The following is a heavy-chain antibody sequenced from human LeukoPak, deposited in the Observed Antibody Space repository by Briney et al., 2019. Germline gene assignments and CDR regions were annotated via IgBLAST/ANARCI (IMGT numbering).Heavy chain of an antibody. CDR1: GFTFSTYW. J-gene: IGHJ4*02. D-gene: IGHD4-23*01. CDR3: ASFPRYGGDQSRDY. Sequence: GSLRLSCAASGFTFSTYWMHWVRQTPGKGLVWVSRIKSDGNSTTYADSVKGRFTISRDNAKNTLFLQMNSLRAEDTAVYYCASFPRYGGDQSRDYWGQGTLVTVSS. V-gene: IGHV3-74*01. CDR2: IKSDGNST.